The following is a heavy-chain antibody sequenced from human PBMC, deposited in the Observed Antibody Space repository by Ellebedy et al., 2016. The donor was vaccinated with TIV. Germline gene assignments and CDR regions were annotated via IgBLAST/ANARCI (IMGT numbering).Heavy chain of an antibody. Sequence: GESLKISCAASGFTFSSYCINWVRQAPGKGLEWVSYISDSDTIYYADSVRGRFTISRDKDKKSVYLQMNSLRVEDTAVYYCARDAMIWIFDSWGQGTLVTVSS. J-gene: IGHJ4*02. CDR1: GFTFSSYC. CDR2: ISDSDTI. D-gene: IGHD3-22*01. V-gene: IGHV3-69-1*01. CDR3: ARDAMIWIFDS.